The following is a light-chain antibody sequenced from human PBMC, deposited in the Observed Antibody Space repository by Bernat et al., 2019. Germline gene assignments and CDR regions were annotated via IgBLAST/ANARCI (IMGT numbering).Light chain of an antibody. Sequence: QSALTQPASVSGSPGQSITISCTGTSRDVGGYNYVSWYQQHPGKAPKLMIYDVSDRPSGVSNRFSGSKSGITASLSISGLQADDEADYYCLSYTSSSTLVFGGGTKLTVL. J-gene: IGLJ3*02. CDR2: DVS. V-gene: IGLV2-14*01. CDR1: SRDVGGYNY. CDR3: LSYTSSSTLV.